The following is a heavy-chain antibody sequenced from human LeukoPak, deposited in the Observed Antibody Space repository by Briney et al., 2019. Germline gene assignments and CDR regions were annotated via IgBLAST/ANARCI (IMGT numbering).Heavy chain of an antibody. V-gene: IGHV3-30*03. J-gene: IGHJ3*02. CDR3: AREKYNSDWYQAKGAFDI. Sequence: PGGSLRLSCAASGFTFSSYGMHWVRQAPGKGLEWVAVISYDGSNKYYADSVKGRFTISRDNFKNTVYLQMNSLRAEDTAVYYCAREKYNSDWYQAKGAFDIWGQGTMVTVSS. CDR2: ISYDGSNK. D-gene: IGHD6-19*01. CDR1: GFTFSSYG.